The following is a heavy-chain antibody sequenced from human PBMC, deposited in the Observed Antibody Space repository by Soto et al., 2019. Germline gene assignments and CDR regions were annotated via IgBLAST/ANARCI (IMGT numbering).Heavy chain of an antibody. J-gene: IGHJ4*02. CDR3: ARESRNYDALDY. V-gene: IGHV1-18*01. CDR1: GYTFTSYV. Sequence: ASVKVSCKTSGYTFTSYVISWVRQAPGHGLEWMGWISADNHNTNVAQNFQGRVTLTTDTSTTTVFMELRNLRSDDTAVYYCARESRNYDALDYWGQGTLVTVSS. CDR2: ISADNHNT. D-gene: IGHD3-22*01.